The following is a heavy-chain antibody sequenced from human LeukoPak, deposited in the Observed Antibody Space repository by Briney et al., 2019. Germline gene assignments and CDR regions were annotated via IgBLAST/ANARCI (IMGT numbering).Heavy chain of an antibody. CDR3: GRSVYYDSSIDS. CDR1: GGSINSYY. V-gene: IGHV4-59*01. CDR2: IHDTGST. J-gene: IGHJ4*02. D-gene: IGHD3-22*01. Sequence: NPSETLSLTCTVSGGSINSYYWSWIRPPPGKGLEWVGYIHDTGSTKNNPSLRSRVTISVDPSKNQFSLKMRFVTAADTAVYYCGRSVYYDSSIDSWGQRTLVTVSP.